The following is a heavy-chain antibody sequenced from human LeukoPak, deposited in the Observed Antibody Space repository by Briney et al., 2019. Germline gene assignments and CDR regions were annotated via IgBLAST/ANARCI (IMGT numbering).Heavy chain of an antibody. D-gene: IGHD6-13*01. CDR2: FNHSGSA. J-gene: IGHJ4*02. CDR3: ARLGLYTSSWYRYYYFDY. Sequence: SETLSLTCGVHGGSFIDSSWTWIRQSPGKGLGWIGEFNHSGSATYNPSLKSRFTMSVDASKNQFSLRLSSVTAADTAVYYCARLGLYTSSWYRYYYFDYWGQGTLVTVSS. CDR1: GGSFIDSS. V-gene: IGHV4-34*01.